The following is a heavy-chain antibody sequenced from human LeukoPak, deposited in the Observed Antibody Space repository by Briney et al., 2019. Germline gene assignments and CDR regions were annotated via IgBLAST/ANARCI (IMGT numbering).Heavy chain of an antibody. D-gene: IGHD3-3*01. CDR2: ISAYNGNT. V-gene: IGHV1-18*01. Sequence: ASVKVSCKASGYTFTSYGISWVRQAPGQGLEWMGWISAYNGNTNYAQKLQGRVTMTTDTSTSTDYMELRSLRSDDTAVYYCARVEVLRFLEWYGRDYWGQGTLVTVSS. CDR1: GYTFTSYG. J-gene: IGHJ4*02. CDR3: ARVEVLRFLEWYGRDY.